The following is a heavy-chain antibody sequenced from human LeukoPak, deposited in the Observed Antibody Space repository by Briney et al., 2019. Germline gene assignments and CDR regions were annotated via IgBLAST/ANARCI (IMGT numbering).Heavy chain of an antibody. CDR3: ASAMYYYDSSGHYAFDI. CDR1: GFTFSSYS. V-gene: IGHV3-48*01. Sequence: PGGSLRLSCAASGFTFSSYSMNWVRQAPGKGLEWVSYISSSSTIYYADSVKGRFTISRDNAKNSLYLQMNSLRAEDTAVYYCASAMYYYDSSGHYAFDIWGQGTMVTVSS. CDR2: ISSSSTI. J-gene: IGHJ3*02. D-gene: IGHD3-22*01.